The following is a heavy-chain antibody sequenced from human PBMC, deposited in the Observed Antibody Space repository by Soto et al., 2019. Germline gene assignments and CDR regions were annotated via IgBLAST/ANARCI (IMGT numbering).Heavy chain of an antibody. V-gene: IGHV3-20*01. CDR2: ISWNGAST. D-gene: IGHD1-7*01. CDR3: ARESRITGTTLFWFDP. J-gene: IGHJ5*02. CDR1: GFTFSNFS. Sequence: GGSLRLSCAASGFTFSNFSMTWVRQAPGKGLEWVSSISWNGASTDYADSVKGRFTISRDNAKNSLFLQMNSLRAEDTALYHCARESRITGTTLFWFDPWGQGTLVTVSS.